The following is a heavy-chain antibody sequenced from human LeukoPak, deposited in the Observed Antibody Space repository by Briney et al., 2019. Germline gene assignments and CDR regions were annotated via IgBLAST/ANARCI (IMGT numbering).Heavy chain of an antibody. Sequence: ASVKVSCKASGYTFTSYGISWVRQAPGQGLERMGWISAYNGNTNYAQKLQGRVTMTTDTSTSTDYMELRSLRSDDTAVYYCARDGPVVTENFDYWGQGTLVTVSS. D-gene: IGHD4-23*01. J-gene: IGHJ4*02. V-gene: IGHV1-18*01. CDR1: GYTFTSYG. CDR2: ISAYNGNT. CDR3: ARDGPVVTENFDY.